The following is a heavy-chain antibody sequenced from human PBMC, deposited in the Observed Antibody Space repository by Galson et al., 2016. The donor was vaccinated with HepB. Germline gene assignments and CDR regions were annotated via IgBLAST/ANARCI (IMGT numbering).Heavy chain of an antibody. CDR3: ARGRGGIAAAGHDFVY. Sequence: LSLTCTVSGGSISSGGYYWSWIRQHPGKGLEWIGYIYYSGSTYYNPSLKSRVTISVDTSKNQFSLKLRSVTAAGTAGYYCARGRGGIAAAGHDFVYWGQGTLGTVSS. D-gene: IGHD6-13*01. V-gene: IGHV4-31*03. J-gene: IGHJ4*02. CDR1: GGSISSGGYY. CDR2: IYYSGST.